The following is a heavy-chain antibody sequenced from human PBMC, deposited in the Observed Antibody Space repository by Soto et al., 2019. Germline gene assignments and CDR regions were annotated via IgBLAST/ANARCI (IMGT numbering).Heavy chain of an antibody. CDR1: GFDFSTHW. CDR2: IDDDGSST. J-gene: IGHJ6*02. V-gene: IGHV3-74*01. Sequence: PGGSQRLSCAASGFDFSTHWMHWVRQAPGKGLEWVSRIDDDGSSTRYADSVKGRFTISRDNAKNIVYLEMTSLRTEDTAVYFCARRLELPLGASLYYYGMDVWGQGTTVTVSS. D-gene: IGHD1-7*01. CDR3: ARRLELPLGASLYYYGMDV.